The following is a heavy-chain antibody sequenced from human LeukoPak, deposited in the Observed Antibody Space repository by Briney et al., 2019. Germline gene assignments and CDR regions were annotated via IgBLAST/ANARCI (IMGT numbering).Heavy chain of an antibody. J-gene: IGHJ3*02. CDR2: ISGSGGST. V-gene: IGHV3-23*01. D-gene: IGHD5-18*01. CDR1: GGSISSGAHY. CDR3: AKRVYSYDAFDI. Sequence: LSLTCTVSGGSISSGAHYWSWVRQAPGKGLEWVSAISGSGGSTYYADSVKGRFTISRDNSKNTLYLQMNSLRAEDTAVYYCAKRVYSYDAFDIWGQGTMVTVSS.